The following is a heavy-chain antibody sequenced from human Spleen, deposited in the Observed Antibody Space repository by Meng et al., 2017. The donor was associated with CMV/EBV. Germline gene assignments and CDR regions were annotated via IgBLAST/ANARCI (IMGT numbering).Heavy chain of an antibody. J-gene: IGHJ4*02. D-gene: IGHD3-22*01. Sequence: VKQPQWGAGRLKPSETLPLTCAVYGGSFSGYYWSWIRQPPGKGLEWIGEINHSGSTNYNPSLKSRVTISVDTSKNQFSLKLSSVTAADTAVYYCARGLTMIVVVTFDYWGQGTLVTVSS. CDR1: GGSFSGYY. CDR2: INHSGST. CDR3: ARGLTMIVVVTFDY. V-gene: IGHV4-34*01.